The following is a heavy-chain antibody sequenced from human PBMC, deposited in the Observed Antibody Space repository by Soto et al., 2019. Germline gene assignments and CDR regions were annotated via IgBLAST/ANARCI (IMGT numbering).Heavy chain of an antibody. CDR1: GYTLPSYY. J-gene: IGHJ6*02. CDR3: ARGISTTRYYYYYGMDV. Sequence: ASVKVSCKASGYTLPSYYLHWVRQAPGQGPEWMGIINPSGGITNDAQKFQDRVTMTSDTSTSTVYMELSSLRSEDTAVYYCARGISTTRYYYYYGMDVWGQGTTVTVSS. CDR2: INPSGGIT. V-gene: IGHV1-46*01. D-gene: IGHD2-2*01.